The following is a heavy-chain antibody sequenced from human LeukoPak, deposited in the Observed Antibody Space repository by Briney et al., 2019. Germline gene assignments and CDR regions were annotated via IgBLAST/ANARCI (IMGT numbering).Heavy chain of an antibody. Sequence: SQTLSLTCAISGDSVSSNSAAWNWIRQSPSRGLEWLGRTYYRSKWYNDYAVSVKSRITINPDTSKNQSSLQLNSVTPEDTAVYYCARVVISAADYYYGLDVWGQGTTVTVSS. D-gene: IGHD6-13*01. CDR3: ARVVISAADYYYGLDV. J-gene: IGHJ6*02. CDR1: GDSVSSNSAA. V-gene: IGHV6-1*01. CDR2: TYYRSKWYN.